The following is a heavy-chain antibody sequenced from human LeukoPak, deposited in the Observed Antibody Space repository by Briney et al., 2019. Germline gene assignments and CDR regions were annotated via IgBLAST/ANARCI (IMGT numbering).Heavy chain of an antibody. Sequence: ASVKVSCKVSGYTLTELSMHWVRQAPGQGLEWMGRINPNSGGTNYAQKFQGRVTMTRDTSISTAYMELSRLRSDDTAVYYCARVRYCSGGSCYSYRPPLDPWGQGTLVTVSS. J-gene: IGHJ5*02. V-gene: IGHV1-2*06. CDR3: ARVRYCSGGSCYSYRPPLDP. CDR1: GYTLTELS. D-gene: IGHD2-15*01. CDR2: INPNSGGT.